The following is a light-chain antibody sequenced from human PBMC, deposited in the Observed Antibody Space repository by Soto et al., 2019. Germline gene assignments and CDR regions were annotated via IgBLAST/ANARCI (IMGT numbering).Light chain of an antibody. CDR1: QSVSSSY. V-gene: IGKV3-20*01. Sequence: EILLTQSPGTLSLSPGERATLSCRASQSVSSSYLAWYQQKPGQAPRLLIYGASSRATGIPDRFSGSGSGTDFTLTSSRLEPDDFAVYYCQQYGSSPWTFGQGTKVEIK. CDR2: GAS. CDR3: QQYGSSPWT. J-gene: IGKJ1*01.